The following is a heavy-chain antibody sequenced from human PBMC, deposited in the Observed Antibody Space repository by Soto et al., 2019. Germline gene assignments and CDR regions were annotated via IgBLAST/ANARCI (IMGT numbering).Heavy chain of an antibody. V-gene: IGHV1-2*04. Sequence: WASVEVSFKASGYTFTAHYIHVIRHSPVHRPEWMGWINPNSGATKYSRKFECLVTMTRDTSFNTVYMELTGLRSGDTAIYFCARDALYFGGLTHFLPYHFGLDVW. CDR1: GYTFTAHY. D-gene: IGHD1-26*01. CDR2: INPNSGAT. J-gene: IGHJ6*01. CDR3: ARDALYFGGLTHFLPYHFGLDV.